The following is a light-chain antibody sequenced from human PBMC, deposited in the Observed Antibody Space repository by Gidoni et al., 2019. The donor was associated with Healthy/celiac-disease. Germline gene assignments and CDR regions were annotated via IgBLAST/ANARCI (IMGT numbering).Light chain of an antibody. CDR3: HQYYSRPRT. CDR2: WAS. Sequence: DIVMTQSPDSLAVSLGERATINCKSSQSVLYSSNNKNYLAWYQQKPGQPPKLLIYWASTRESGVPDRFSGSGSGTDFTLTISSLQAEDVAVYYCHQYYSRPRTFXQXTKVEIK. J-gene: IGKJ1*01. CDR1: QSVLYSSNNKNY. V-gene: IGKV4-1*01.